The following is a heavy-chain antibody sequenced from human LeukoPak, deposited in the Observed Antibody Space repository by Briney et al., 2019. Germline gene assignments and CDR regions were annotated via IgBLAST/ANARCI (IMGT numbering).Heavy chain of an antibody. J-gene: IGHJ4*02. V-gene: IGHV4-4*07. CDR2: IYTGGST. Sequence: SETLSLTCTVSGGSISSYDWSWIRQPAGKGLEWIGRIYTGGSTNYNPSRRSRVTMAVDTSQIQLSLKLSSVTAADTAVYYCARDKFVAAMATTGFDYWGQGPLVTVSS. CDR3: ARDKFVAAMATTGFDY. D-gene: IGHD5-18*01. CDR1: GGSISSYD.